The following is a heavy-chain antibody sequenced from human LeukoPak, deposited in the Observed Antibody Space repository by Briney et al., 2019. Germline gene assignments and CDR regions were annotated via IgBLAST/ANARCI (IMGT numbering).Heavy chain of an antibody. V-gene: IGHV3-21*01. CDR1: GFTFNTYT. J-gene: IGHJ4*02. Sequence: GGSLRLSCAASGFTFNTYTMNWVRQAPGKGLEWVSSISSSTSYIYYADSVKGRFTISKDNAKNSLYLQMNSLRAEDTAVYYCARAGGSTVSHSDYWGQGTLVTVSS. CDR2: ISSSTSYI. D-gene: IGHD4-17*01. CDR3: ARAGGSTVSHSDY.